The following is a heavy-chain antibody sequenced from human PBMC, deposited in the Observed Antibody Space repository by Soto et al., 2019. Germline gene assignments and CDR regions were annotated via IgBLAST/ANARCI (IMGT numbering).Heavy chain of an antibody. CDR2: VYYSGTT. J-gene: IGHJ4*02. D-gene: IGHD1-26*01. V-gene: IGHV4-30-4*01. CDR1: GGSIRNGDYY. Sequence: PSETLSLTCTVSGGSIRNGDYYWGGIRQPTGKGLEWIGYVYYSGTTYSHPSLNSRVSISVDTSENQFSLRLTSVTAADTAVYYCVTVNLVGAAYYFDYWGPGTLVTVSS. CDR3: VTVNLVGAAYYFDY.